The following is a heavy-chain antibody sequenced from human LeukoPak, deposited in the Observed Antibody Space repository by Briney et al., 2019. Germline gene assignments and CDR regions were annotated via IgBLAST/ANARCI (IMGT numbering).Heavy chain of an antibody. Sequence: GGSLRLSCAPSGFTFSSYWMHWVRQAPGKGLEWVSHISSSGSTIDYADSVKGRFTMSRDNAKNSLYLQMNSLRAEDTAVYYCARELVHYMDVWGKGTTVTVSS. CDR3: ARELVHYMDV. D-gene: IGHD2-8*02. CDR1: GFTFSSYW. J-gene: IGHJ6*03. V-gene: IGHV3-48*04. CDR2: ISSSGSTI.